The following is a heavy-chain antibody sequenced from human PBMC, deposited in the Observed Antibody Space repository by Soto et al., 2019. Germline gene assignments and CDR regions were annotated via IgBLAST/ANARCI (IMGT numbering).Heavy chain of an antibody. CDR3: ARASGYVSGWYHDY. J-gene: IGHJ4*02. V-gene: IGHV1-69*01. CDR2: LIPILGTT. Sequence: VQLVQSGAEVRKPGSSVKVSCKASGGTFSSDAVSWVRQAPGQGLEWMGGLIPILGTTHYARKFQGRVTITADESTNTAYMELSSLRSDDTAVYYCARASGYVSGWYHDYWGQGTRVTVSS. D-gene: IGHD6-19*01. CDR1: GGTFSSDA.